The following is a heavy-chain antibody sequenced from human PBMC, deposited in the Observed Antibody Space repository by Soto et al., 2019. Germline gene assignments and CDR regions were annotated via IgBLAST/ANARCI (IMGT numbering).Heavy chain of an antibody. J-gene: IGHJ4*02. Sequence: SQTLSLTCVISGDGVSSNTAAWNWIRQSPSRGLEWLGRTYYRSKWYNDYAVSVQSRISINPHTSKNQFSLQLNSVTPEDTAVYYCARDPGIAVAGGGLDYWGQGTLVTVSS. D-gene: IGHD6-19*01. CDR2: TYYRSKWYN. CDR3: ARDPGIAVAGGGLDY. CDR1: GDGVSSNTAA. V-gene: IGHV6-1*01.